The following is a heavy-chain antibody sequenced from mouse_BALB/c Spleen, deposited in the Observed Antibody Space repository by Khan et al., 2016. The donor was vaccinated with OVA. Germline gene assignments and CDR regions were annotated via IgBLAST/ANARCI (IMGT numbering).Heavy chain of an antibody. J-gene: IGHJ3*01. CDR3: SSPSWSVY. V-gene: IGHV14-3*02. CDR1: GFNIKDTY. Sequence: VQLKESGAELVKPGASVKLSCTASGFNIKDTYMHWVKQRPKQGLEWIGRIDPAIDNTQYDPKFQGKATIIADTSSNAAYLQLSGLTSEDTAVYYCSSPSWSVYWGQGTLVTVSA. CDR2: IDPAIDNT.